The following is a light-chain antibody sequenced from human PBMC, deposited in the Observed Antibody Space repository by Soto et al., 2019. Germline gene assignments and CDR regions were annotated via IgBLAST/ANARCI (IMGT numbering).Light chain of an antibody. CDR2: DVN. CDR1: SGDIGAYNF. CDR3: TSWTTSTTMI. J-gene: IGLJ2*01. V-gene: IGLV2-14*03. Sequence: QSVLTQPASVSGSPGQSITISCTGTSGDIGAYNFVSWYQQHPGKAPKLMLYDVNTRPSGVSNRFSGSKSGNTASLTISGLQAEDEADYYCTSWTTSTTMIFGGGTKVTVL.